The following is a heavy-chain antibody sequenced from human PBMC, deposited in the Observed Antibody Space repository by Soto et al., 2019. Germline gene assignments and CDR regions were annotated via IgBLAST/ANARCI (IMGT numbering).Heavy chain of an antibody. CDR2: IYWDDDK. V-gene: IGHV2-5*02. Sequence: QITLKESGPTLVKPTQTLTLTCTFSGFSLSTSGVGVGWIRQPPGKALEWLALIYWDDDKRYSPSLKSRLTTXKXTXXNQGVLTMTHLDPVDTATYYCAHQGSAFCSGYYDYWGPGTLVTGSS. CDR3: AHQGSAFCSGYYDY. D-gene: IGHD3-3*01. J-gene: IGHJ4*02. CDR1: GFSLSTSGVG.